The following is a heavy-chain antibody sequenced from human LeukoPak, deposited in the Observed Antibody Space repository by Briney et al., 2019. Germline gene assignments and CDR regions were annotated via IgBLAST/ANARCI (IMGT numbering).Heavy chain of an antibody. D-gene: IGHD3-9*01. J-gene: IGHJ4*02. V-gene: IGHV3-30*03. CDR2: ISYDGSNK. Sequence: PGGSLRLSCAASGFTFSSYGMHWVRQAPGKGLEWVAVISYDGSNKYYADSVKGRFTISRDNSKSTLYLQMNSLRAEDTAVYYCARGQFDWLYIFDYWGQGTLVTVSS. CDR3: ARGQFDWLYIFDY. CDR1: GFTFSSYG.